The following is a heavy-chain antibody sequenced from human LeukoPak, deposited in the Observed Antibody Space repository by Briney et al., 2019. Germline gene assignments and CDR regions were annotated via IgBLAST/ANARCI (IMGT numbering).Heavy chain of an antibody. V-gene: IGHV3-30*18. D-gene: IGHD2-21*02. CDR2: ISYDGSNK. CDR1: GFTFSNHV. Sequence: GGSLRLSCAASGFTFSNHVIHWVRQAPGKGLEWVAVISYDGSNKYYVDSVKGRFTISRDNSKNTLYLQMNSLRAEDTAVYYCVKDLNCGGDCYSAAGHWGQGILVTVSS. CDR3: VKDLNCGGDCYSAAGH. J-gene: IGHJ4*02.